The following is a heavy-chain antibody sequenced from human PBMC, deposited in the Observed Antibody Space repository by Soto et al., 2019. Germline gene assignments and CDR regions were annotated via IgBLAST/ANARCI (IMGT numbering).Heavy chain of an antibody. V-gene: IGHV3-72*01. Sequence: GGSLRLSCVGSGFTFSDHYIDWVRQAPGRGLEWVGRSSHRADRYTTEYAAAVKGRFIISRDDSKNSLYLQMSSLNTEDTAVYFCTRGYSGVRVYALDVWGQGTMVTVSS. CDR3: TRGYSGVRVYALDV. D-gene: IGHD5-18*01. CDR2: SSHRADRYTT. CDR1: GFTFSDHY. J-gene: IGHJ3*01.